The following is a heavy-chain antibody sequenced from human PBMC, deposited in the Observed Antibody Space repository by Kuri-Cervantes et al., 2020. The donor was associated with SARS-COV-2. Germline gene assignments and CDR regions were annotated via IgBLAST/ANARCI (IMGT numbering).Heavy chain of an antibody. CDR1: GFTFSSYA. CDR3: TRQTTGNTTSWFDP. CDR2: ISGSGGST. Sequence: GESLKISCAASGFTFSSYAMSWVRQAPGKGLEWVSAISGSGGSTYYADSVKGRFTISRDNSKNTLYLQMNSLRAEDTAVYYCTRQTTGNTTSWFDPWGQGTLVTVSS. D-gene: IGHD1-1*01. V-gene: IGHV3-23*01. J-gene: IGHJ5*02.